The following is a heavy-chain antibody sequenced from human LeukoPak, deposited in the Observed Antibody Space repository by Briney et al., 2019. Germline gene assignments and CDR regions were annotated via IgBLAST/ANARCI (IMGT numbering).Heavy chain of an antibody. Sequence: GGSLRLSCAASGFTFSSYSMDWVRQAPGKGLEWVSSISGSSSYIYYADSVKGRFTISRDNAKNSLYLQMNSLRAEDTAVYYCARDMYSSGWPEKDLDYWGQGTLVTVSS. V-gene: IGHV3-21*01. D-gene: IGHD6-19*01. J-gene: IGHJ4*02. CDR2: ISGSSSYI. CDR3: ARDMYSSGWPEKDLDY. CDR1: GFTFSSYS.